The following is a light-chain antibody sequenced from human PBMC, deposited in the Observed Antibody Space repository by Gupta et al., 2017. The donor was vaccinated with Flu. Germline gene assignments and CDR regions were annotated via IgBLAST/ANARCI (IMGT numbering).Light chain of an antibody. V-gene: IGKV3-11*01. CDR1: QSVSSY. CDR2: DAS. CDR3: QQRRNWPPGT. J-gene: IGKJ3*01. Sequence: ETVLTQSPATLSLSPGERATLSCRASQSVSSYLAWYQQKPGQAPRLLIYDASRRDTGIPARFSGSGSGTDFTLTISSREPEDFAVYYCQQRRNWPPGTFGHGTKV.